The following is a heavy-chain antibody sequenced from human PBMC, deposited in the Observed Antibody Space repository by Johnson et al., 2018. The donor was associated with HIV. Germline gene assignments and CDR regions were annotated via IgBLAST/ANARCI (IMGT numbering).Heavy chain of an antibody. CDR1: GFTFDDYG. CDR3: AREAGSGSYSPWRPDAFDI. CDR2: INWNGGST. Sequence: MLLVESGGGVVRPGGSLRLFCAASGFTFDDYGMSWVRQVPGKGLEWVSGINWNGGSTGYADSVKGRFTISRDNAKNSLYLQMNSLRAEDTALYYCAREAGSGSYSPWRPDAFDIWGQGTMVTVSS. D-gene: IGHD3-10*01. V-gene: IGHV3-20*04. J-gene: IGHJ3*02.